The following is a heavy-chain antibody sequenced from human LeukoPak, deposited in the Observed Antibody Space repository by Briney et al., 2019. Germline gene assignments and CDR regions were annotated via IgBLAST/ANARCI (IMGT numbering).Heavy chain of an antibody. J-gene: IGHJ6*02. Sequence: GESLKISCKASGYSFTTHWIGWVRQMPGKGLEWMGTIYPGDSDTRYSPSFQGQVTISADQSISTAYLQWSSLKASGTAMYYCARHRRGMDVWGQGTTVTVSS. CDR3: ARHRRGMDV. CDR2: IYPGDSDT. D-gene: IGHD6-6*01. V-gene: IGHV5-51*01. CDR1: GYSFTTHW.